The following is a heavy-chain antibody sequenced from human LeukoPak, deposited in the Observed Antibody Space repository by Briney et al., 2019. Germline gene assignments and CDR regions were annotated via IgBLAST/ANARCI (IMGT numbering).Heavy chain of an antibody. D-gene: IGHD1-20*01. J-gene: IGHJ4*02. CDR3: ARAGETHNWNPVNFDY. V-gene: IGHV3-21*01. Sequence: NPGGSLRLSCAGSGFTFSSYSLIWVRQAPGKGLEWVSSISSDSSYFYYADSVKGRFTISRNNAKNSLYLQMNSLRAEDTAVYYCARAGETHNWNPVNFDYWGQGTLVTVSP. CDR1: GFTFSSYS. CDR2: ISSDSSYF.